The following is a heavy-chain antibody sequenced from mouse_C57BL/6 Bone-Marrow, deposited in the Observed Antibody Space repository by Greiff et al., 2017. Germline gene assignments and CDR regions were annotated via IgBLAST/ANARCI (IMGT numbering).Heavy chain of an antibody. J-gene: IGHJ3*01. V-gene: IGHV5-12*01. CDR1: GFTFSDYY. CDR3: ARHDWNWFAY. Sequence: EVMLVESGGGLVQPGGSLKLSCAASGFTFSDYYMYWVRQTPEKRLEWVAYISNGGGSTYYPDTVKGRFTISSYNAKNTLYLQMSRLKSEDTAMYYCARHDWNWFAYWGQGTLVTVSS. D-gene: IGHD2-13*01. CDR2: ISNGGGST.